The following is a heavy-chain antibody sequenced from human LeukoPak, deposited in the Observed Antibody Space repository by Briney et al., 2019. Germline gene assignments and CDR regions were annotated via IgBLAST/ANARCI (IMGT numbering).Heavy chain of an antibody. CDR2: IWYDGSNK. CDR3: TRDSYSGNHYGAFDI. J-gene: IGHJ3*02. CDR1: GFTFSSYG. V-gene: IGHV3-33*01. D-gene: IGHD1-26*01. Sequence: PGGSLRLSCAASGFTFSSYGMHWVRQAPGKGLERMAVIWYDGSNKYYADSVKGRFTISRDNSKNTLYLQMNSLRAEDTAVYYCTRDSYSGNHYGAFDIWGQGTMVTVSS.